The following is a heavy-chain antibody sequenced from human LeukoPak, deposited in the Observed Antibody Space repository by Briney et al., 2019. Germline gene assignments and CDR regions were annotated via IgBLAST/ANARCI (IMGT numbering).Heavy chain of an antibody. Sequence: SETLSLTCTVSGGSISSSSYYWGWIRQPPGKGLEWIGSIYYSGSTYYNPSLKSRVTISVDTSKNQFSLKLSSVTAADTAVYYCARDNWNYGYYYYMDVWGKGTTVTVSS. J-gene: IGHJ6*03. CDR1: GGSISSSSYY. V-gene: IGHV4-39*07. CDR3: ARDNWNYGYYYYMDV. D-gene: IGHD1-7*01. CDR2: IYYSGST.